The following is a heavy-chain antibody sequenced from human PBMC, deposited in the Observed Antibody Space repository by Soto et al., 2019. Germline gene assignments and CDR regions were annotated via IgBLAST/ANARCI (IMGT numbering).Heavy chain of an antibody. CDR1: GYTFTSYA. V-gene: IGHV1-3*01. Sequence: QVQLVQSGAEVKKPGASVKVSCKASGYTFTSYAMHWVRQAPGQRLEWMGWINAGNGNTKYSQKFQGRVTITRDTSASTAYMELSSVRSEDTAVYYCARDHYYGSGSYNYFDYWGQGTLVTVSS. D-gene: IGHD3-10*01. CDR2: INAGNGNT. J-gene: IGHJ4*02. CDR3: ARDHYYGSGSYNYFDY.